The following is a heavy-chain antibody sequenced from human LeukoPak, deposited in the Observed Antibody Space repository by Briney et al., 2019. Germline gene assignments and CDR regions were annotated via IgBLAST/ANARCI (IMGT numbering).Heavy chain of an antibody. J-gene: IGHJ4*02. V-gene: IGHV3-48*03. CDR2: ISSGGSTI. CDR3: ARDLTAVAANENY. Sequence: GGSLRLSCAASGFTFSSFEMKWVRQAPGKGLEWVSYISSGGSTIYYADSVKGRFTISRDNAKNSLYLQMNSLRAEDTAVYYCARDLTAVAANENYWGQGTLVTVSS. D-gene: IGHD6-19*01. CDR1: GFTFSSFE.